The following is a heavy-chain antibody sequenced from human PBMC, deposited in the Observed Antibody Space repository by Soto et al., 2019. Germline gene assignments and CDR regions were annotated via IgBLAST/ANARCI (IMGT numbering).Heavy chain of an antibody. D-gene: IGHD3-10*01. Sequence: SETLSLTCTVSGGSISSGDYYWSWIRQPPGKGLEWIGYIYYSGSTYYNPSLKSRVTISVDTSKNQFSLKLVSVTAAETAVYYCVRERITMVRGVITNWFDPWGQGTLVTVSS. CDR2: IYYSGST. V-gene: IGHV4-30-4*01. CDR3: VRERITMVRGVITNWFDP. J-gene: IGHJ5*02. CDR1: GGSISSGDYY.